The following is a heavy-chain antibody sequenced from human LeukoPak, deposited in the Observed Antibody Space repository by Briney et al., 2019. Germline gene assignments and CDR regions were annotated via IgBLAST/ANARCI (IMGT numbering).Heavy chain of an antibody. D-gene: IGHD6-19*01. Sequence: ASLKVSCKASGGTFSSYAISWVRQAPGQGLEWMGGIIPIFGTANYAQKFQGRVTITADKSTSTAYMELSSLRSEDTAVYYCARASSSGWYPFDYWGQGTLVTVSS. CDR2: IIPIFGTA. CDR3: ARASSSGWYPFDY. J-gene: IGHJ4*02. V-gene: IGHV1-69*06. CDR1: GGTFSSYA.